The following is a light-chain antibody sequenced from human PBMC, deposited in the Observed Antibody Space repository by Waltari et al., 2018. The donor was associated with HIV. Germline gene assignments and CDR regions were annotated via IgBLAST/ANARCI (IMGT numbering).Light chain of an antibody. CDR1: DVGYYNL. CDR2: EGS. Sequence: QSALTQPASVSGSPGQSTTISCSGTDVGYYNLVPWYQHHPGKVSKLIIYEGSKRPSGVSNRFSGSKSGDMASLTISGLQAEDEAEYHCCSYAGSRTLVFGTGTTVTVL. V-gene: IGLV2-23*01. J-gene: IGLJ1*01. CDR3: CSYAGSRTLV.